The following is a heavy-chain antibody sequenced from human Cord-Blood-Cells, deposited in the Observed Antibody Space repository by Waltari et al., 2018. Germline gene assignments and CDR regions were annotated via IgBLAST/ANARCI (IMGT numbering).Heavy chain of an antibody. CDR1: GFTFSSYS. Sequence: EVQLVESGGGLVKPGGSVRLSCAASGFTFSSYSMTWLRQAPGKGLEWVSSISSSSSYIYYADSVKGRFTISRDNAKNSLYLQMNSLRAEDTAVYYCAREGGANGWFDPWGQGTLVTVSS. V-gene: IGHV3-21*01. D-gene: IGHD1-26*01. CDR2: ISSSSSYI. CDR3: AREGGANGWFDP. J-gene: IGHJ5*02.